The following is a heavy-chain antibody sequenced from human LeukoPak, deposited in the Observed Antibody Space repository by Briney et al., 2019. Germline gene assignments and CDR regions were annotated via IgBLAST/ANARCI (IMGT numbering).Heavy chain of an antibody. V-gene: IGHV4-38-2*02. Sequence: SETLSLTCTVSAYSISSAYYWGWIRQPPGKGLEWIGSIYHSGNTYYNPSLKSRVTISVDTSKNQFSLKLSSVTAADTAVYYCARRSGYYNWFDPWGQGTLVTVSS. J-gene: IGHJ5*02. CDR3: ARRSGYYNWFDP. CDR1: AYSISSAYY. CDR2: IYHSGNT. D-gene: IGHD3-3*01.